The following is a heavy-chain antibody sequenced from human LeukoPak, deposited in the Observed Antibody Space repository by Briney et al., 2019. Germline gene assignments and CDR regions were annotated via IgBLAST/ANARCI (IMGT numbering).Heavy chain of an antibody. CDR1: GFPLSDSY. J-gene: IGHJ3*01. CDR3: AKEGGTRGTFDV. D-gene: IGHD3/OR15-3a*01. V-gene: IGHV3-11*05. CDR2: ILMSTNYT. Sequence: AGGSLSLSCGASGFPLSDSYMSWIRQAPGKGLEWVSYILMSTNYTSYAASVKGRFTISRDNAKNSLYLQMNSLRAEDTALYYCAKEGGTRGTFDVWGQGTMVTVSS.